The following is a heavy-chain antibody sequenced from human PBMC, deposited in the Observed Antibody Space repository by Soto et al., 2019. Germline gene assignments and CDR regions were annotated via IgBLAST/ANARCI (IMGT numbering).Heavy chain of an antibody. CDR2: INSDGSST. V-gene: IGHV3-74*01. CDR1: GFTFSSYW. CDR3: ASESRPYGSGSYGNWFDP. D-gene: IGHD3-10*01. J-gene: IGHJ5*02. Sequence: GGSLRLSCAASGFTFSSYWMHWVRQAPGKGLVWVSRINSDGSSTSYADSVKGRLTISRDNAKNTLYLQMNSLRAEGTAVYYCASESRPYGSGSYGNWFDPWGQGTLVTVSS.